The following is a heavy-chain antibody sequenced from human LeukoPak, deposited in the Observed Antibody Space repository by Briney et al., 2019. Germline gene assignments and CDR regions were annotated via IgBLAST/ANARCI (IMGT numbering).Heavy chain of an antibody. Sequence: GGSLRLSCAASGFTFSSYGMHWVRQAPGKGLEWVAFIRYDGSNKYYADSVKGRFTISRDNSKNTLYLQMNSLRAEDTAVYYCARGLRSSGYYAFDYWGQGTLVTVSS. CDR2: IRYDGSNK. CDR1: GFTFSSYG. V-gene: IGHV3-30*02. J-gene: IGHJ4*02. CDR3: ARGLRSSGYYAFDY. D-gene: IGHD3-22*01.